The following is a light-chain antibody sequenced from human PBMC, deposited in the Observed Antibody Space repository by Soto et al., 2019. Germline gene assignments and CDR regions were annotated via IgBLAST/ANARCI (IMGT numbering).Light chain of an antibody. Sequence: ILMTQSPATLSVSPGEGATLSCRASQSVNSNLAWYQQKPGQAPRLLIYGASIRATGIPARFSGSGSGTEFTLTISSLQSEDFAAYYCQQYNNWWTFGQGTKVEIK. CDR1: QSVNSN. V-gene: IGKV3-15*01. J-gene: IGKJ1*01. CDR3: QQYNNWWT. CDR2: GAS.